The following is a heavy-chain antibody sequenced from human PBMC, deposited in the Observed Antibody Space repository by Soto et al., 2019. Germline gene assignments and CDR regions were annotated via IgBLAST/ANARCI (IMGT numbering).Heavy chain of an antibody. V-gene: IGHV3-23*01. CDR3: AKGRGGSGSLTPRVDF. J-gene: IGHJ4*02. D-gene: IGHD3-10*01. CDR2: ISGGGDTT. Sequence: EVQLLESGGGLVQPGGSLRLSCAASGFTFNNYAMTWVRQAPGKGLEWVSAISGGGDTTYYADSVKGRFTVSRDGSKNPLYLQMSSLRAEDTALYYCAKGRGGSGSLTPRVDFWGQGTLVTVSS. CDR1: GFTFNNYA.